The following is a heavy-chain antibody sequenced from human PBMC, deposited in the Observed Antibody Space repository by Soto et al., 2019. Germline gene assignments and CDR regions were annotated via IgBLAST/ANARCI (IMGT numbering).Heavy chain of an antibody. J-gene: IGHJ6*03. CDR2: ISYDGSNK. CDR3: AKDYYVGDSTGYYMDV. D-gene: IGHD2-21*02. CDR1: GFTFSSYG. V-gene: IGHV3-30*18. Sequence: GGSLRLSCAASGFTFSSYGMHWVRQAPGKGLEWVAVISYDGSNKYYADSVKGRFTISRDNSKNTLYLQMNSLRAEDTAVYYCAKDYYVGDSTGYYMDVWGKGTTVTVSS.